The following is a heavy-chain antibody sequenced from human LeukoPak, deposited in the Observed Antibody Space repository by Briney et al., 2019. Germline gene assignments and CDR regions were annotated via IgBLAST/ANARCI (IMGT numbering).Heavy chain of an antibody. CDR3: ARAGPRGYTSGGTFDI. J-gene: IGHJ3*02. V-gene: IGHV1-69*05. CDR2: IIPIFGTA. D-gene: IGHD5-18*01. CDR1: GGAFSSYA. Sequence: GASVKVSCKASGGAFSSYAISWVRQAPGQGLEWMGGIIPIFGTANYAQNFQGRITMTRNTSISTAYMELSSLRSEDTAVYYCARAGPRGYTSGGTFDIWGQGTMVTVSS.